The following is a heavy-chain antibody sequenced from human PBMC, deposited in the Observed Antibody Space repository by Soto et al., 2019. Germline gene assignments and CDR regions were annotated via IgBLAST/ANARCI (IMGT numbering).Heavy chain of an antibody. Sequence: EVQLLESGGGLVQPGGSLRLSCATSGFTFSTYAMSWVRQAPGKGLEWVSAIRGSGDTTYYADSVKGRFTISRDNSKNTLYLQMDSLRAEDTALYYCTRVISGSSGLFDYWGQGTLVTVSS. D-gene: IGHD1-26*01. V-gene: IGHV3-23*01. CDR2: IRGSGDTT. CDR1: GFTFSTYA. CDR3: TRVISGSSGLFDY. J-gene: IGHJ4*02.